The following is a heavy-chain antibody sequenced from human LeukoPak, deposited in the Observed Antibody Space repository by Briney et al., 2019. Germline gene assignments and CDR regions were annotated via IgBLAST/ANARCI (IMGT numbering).Heavy chain of an antibody. Sequence: GGSLRLSCTASGFTFSSYAMNWVRQAPGKGLEWISYIDTSSSTMSTADSVMGRFTISRDNAKESLYLQMNSLRDEDTAVYYCAREDDSWGPNNLDLWGKGTMVTVSS. CDR3: AREDDSWGPNNLDL. CDR1: GFTFSSYA. J-gene: IGHJ3*01. V-gene: IGHV3-48*02. D-gene: IGHD7-27*01. CDR2: IDTSSSTM.